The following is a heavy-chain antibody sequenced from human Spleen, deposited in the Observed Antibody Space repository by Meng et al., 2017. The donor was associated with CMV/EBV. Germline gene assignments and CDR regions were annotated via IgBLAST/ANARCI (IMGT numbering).Heavy chain of an antibody. V-gene: IGHV4-61*07. CDR1: DGSVSRSNYY. Sequence: SDGSVSRSNYYWSWSQRPPGKGLEWIGYMSYSGSTDYNPSLKSRVTISVDKSKNQFSLNLRSVTAADTAIYYCARPSLSFSGSPLGYWGHGTLVTVSS. D-gene: IGHD3-16*02. CDR2: MSYSGST. CDR3: ARPSLSFSGSPLGY. J-gene: IGHJ4*01.